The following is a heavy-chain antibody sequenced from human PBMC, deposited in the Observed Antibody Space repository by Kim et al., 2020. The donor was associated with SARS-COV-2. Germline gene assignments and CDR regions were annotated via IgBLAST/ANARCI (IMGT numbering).Heavy chain of an antibody. CDR2: LSGTGAGT. V-gene: IGHV3-23*01. Sequence: GGSLRLSCAASGFIFSDYAMSWVRQAPGKGLEWVSGLSGTGAGTYYADSVKGRFTISRDNSKKMVFLQMNSLRAEDTAVYYCAHNVNGNVGYWGQGTPVTVSS. CDR3: AHNVNGNVGY. D-gene: IGHD1-20*01. J-gene: IGHJ4*02. CDR1: GFIFSDYA.